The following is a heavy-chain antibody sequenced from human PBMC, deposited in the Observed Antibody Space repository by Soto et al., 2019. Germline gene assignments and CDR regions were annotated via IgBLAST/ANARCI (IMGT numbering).Heavy chain of an antibody. CDR2: ISAYNGNT. Sequence: GASVKVSCKASGYTFTSYGISWVRQAPGQGLEWMGWISAYNGNTNYAQKLQGRVTMTTDTSTSTAYLQWSSLKASDTAMYYCARLENGVSTIAWYYGMDVWGQGTTVTVSS. CDR3: ARLENGVSTIAWYYGMDV. V-gene: IGHV1-18*01. D-gene: IGHD5-12*01. J-gene: IGHJ6*02. CDR1: GYTFTSYG.